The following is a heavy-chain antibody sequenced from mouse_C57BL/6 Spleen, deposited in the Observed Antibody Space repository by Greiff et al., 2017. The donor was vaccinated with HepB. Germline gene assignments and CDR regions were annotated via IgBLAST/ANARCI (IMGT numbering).Heavy chain of an antibody. J-gene: IGHJ1*03. CDR1: GYTFTDYN. Sequence: DVKLQESGPELVKPGASVKIPCKASGYTFTDYNMDWVKQSHGKSLEWIGDINPNNGGTIYNQKFKGKATLTVDKSSSTAYMELRSLTSEDTAVYYCARSVTTVVATWDWYFDVWGTGTTVTVSS. CDR2: INPNNGGT. CDR3: ARSVTTVVATWDWYFDV. V-gene: IGHV1-18*01. D-gene: IGHD1-1*01.